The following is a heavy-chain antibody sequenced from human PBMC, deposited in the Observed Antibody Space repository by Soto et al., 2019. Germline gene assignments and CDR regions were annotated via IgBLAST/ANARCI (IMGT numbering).Heavy chain of an antibody. J-gene: IGHJ4*02. CDR3: ARDHSYGGKWAFDY. D-gene: IGHD1-26*01. CDR2: IFHGGNV. CDR1: WGTINSDDW. Sequence: SETLSLTYGVSWGTINSDDWWNWVRKSPGKGLEWIGEIFHGGNVNYNPSLKSRVTISLDKSKQQFSLSLMSVTAADTAVYFCARDHSYGGKWAFDYWGQGALVTVSS. V-gene: IGHV4-4*02.